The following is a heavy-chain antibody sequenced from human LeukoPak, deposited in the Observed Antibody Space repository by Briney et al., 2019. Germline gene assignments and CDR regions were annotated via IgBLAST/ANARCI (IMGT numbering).Heavy chain of an antibody. Sequence: GGSLRLSCSAFGFTFNTYAMSWVRQAPGKGLEWVSSIGGSGVGTYYADSVKGRFTVSRDNSKSTLYLQMNSLRAEDTAVYYCTTDPIWVTMIVVVMPAFDIWGQGTMVTVSS. J-gene: IGHJ3*02. D-gene: IGHD3-22*01. CDR3: TTDPIWVTMIVVVMPAFDI. V-gene: IGHV3-23*01. CDR2: IGGSGVGT. CDR1: GFTFNTYA.